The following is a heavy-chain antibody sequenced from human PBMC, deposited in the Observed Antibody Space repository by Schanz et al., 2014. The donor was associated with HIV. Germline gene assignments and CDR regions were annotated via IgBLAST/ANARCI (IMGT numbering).Heavy chain of an antibody. J-gene: IGHJ3*02. Sequence: QVQLVESGGGVVQPGWSLRLSCVASGFTFSTYGMHWVRQSPGKGLEWMAVISYDGSYKYYADSVKGRFTISRDNPKNTLYLQMNSLRAEDTAIYYCARSPDWAGTDAFEIWGQGTTVTVSS. CDR1: GFTFSTYG. CDR2: ISYDGSYK. CDR3: ARSPDWAGTDAFEI. V-gene: IGHV3-30*03. D-gene: IGHD6-19*01.